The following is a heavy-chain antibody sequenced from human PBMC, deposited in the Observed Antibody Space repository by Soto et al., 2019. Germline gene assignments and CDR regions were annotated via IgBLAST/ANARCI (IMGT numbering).Heavy chain of an antibody. CDR3: ARRGDGFKYDS. D-gene: IGHD5-12*01. CDR2: ISPKSGDS. J-gene: IGHJ3*02. Sequence: QVQLVQSGAEVRKPGASVKVSCKASGYTFTDYCMHWVRQAPGQGLEWMGWISPKSGDSNYAQKFQGRVTITRDTSISTAYMELDSLRSDDTAVYYCARRGDGFKYDSWGQGTMVTVSS. V-gene: IGHV1-2*02. CDR1: GYTFTDYC.